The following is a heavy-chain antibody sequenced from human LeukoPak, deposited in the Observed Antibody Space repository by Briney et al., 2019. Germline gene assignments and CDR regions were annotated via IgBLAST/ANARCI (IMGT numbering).Heavy chain of an antibody. J-gene: IGHJ5*02. Sequence: GGSLRLSCAASGFTFSSYAMSWVRQAPGKGLEWVSAISGSGGSTYYADSVKGRFTISRDNSKNTLYLQMNSLRAEDTAVYYCASVVVVPAAMAVGWFDPWGQGALVTVSS. CDR2: ISGSGGST. CDR3: ASVVVVPAAMAVGWFDP. V-gene: IGHV3-23*01. CDR1: GFTFSSYA. D-gene: IGHD2-2*01.